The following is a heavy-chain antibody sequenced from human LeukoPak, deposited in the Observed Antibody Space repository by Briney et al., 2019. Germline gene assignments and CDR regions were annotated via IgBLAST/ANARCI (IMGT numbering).Heavy chain of an antibody. Sequence: GGSLRLSCAASGFTFSSYAIHWVRQAPGKGLEWVALISYDGSNKYYADSVKGRFTISRDNAKNTLNLQMNSLRAEDTAVYYCARDLGQYYDTSDNWFDPWGQGTLVTVSS. CDR3: ARDLGQYYDTSDNWFDP. J-gene: IGHJ5*02. CDR1: GFTFSSYA. D-gene: IGHD3-22*01. CDR2: ISYDGSNK. V-gene: IGHV3-30*04.